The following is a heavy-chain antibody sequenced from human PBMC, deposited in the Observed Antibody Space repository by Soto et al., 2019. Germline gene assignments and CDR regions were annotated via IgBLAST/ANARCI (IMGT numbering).Heavy chain of an antibody. CDR3: AKVEVVPAAFDY. D-gene: IGHD2-2*01. Sequence: EVQLLESGGGLVQPGGSLRLSCAASGFTFSSYAMSWVRQAPGKGLEWVSAISGSGGRTYYAASVKGRFTISRDNSKNTLYLQMNSLRAEDTAVYYCAKVEVVPAAFDYWGQGTLVTVSS. CDR2: ISGSGGRT. V-gene: IGHV3-23*01. CDR1: GFTFSSYA. J-gene: IGHJ4*02.